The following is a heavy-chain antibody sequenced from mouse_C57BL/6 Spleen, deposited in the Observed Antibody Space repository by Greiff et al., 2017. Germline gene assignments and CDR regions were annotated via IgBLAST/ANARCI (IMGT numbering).Heavy chain of an antibody. J-gene: IGHJ4*01. V-gene: IGHV2-5*01. Sequence: QVQLKESGPGLVQPSQSLSITCTVSGFSLTSYGVHWVRQSPGKGLEWLGVIWSGGSTDYYAAFMSRQSITKDNSKSQVFFKMNSLQADDTAIYYCAKGVLRSYDMDYWGQGTSVTVSS. D-gene: IGHD1-1*01. CDR1: GFSLTSYG. CDR2: IWSGGST. CDR3: AKGVLRSYDMDY.